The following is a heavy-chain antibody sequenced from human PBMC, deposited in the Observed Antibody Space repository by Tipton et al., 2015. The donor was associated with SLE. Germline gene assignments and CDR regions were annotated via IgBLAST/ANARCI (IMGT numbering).Heavy chain of an antibody. CDR2: ISNSGGTI. V-gene: IGHV3-48*03. Sequence: SLRLSCAASGFTLSSNEMNWVRQAPGKGLEWVSYISNSGGTIYYADSVEGRFTIARDNAKNSLYLQMDSLRVEDTAVYFCARTFLELTPAHHVFAYWGQGTLVTVAS. D-gene: IGHD2-15*01. J-gene: IGHJ4*02. CDR3: ARTFLELTPAHHVFAY. CDR1: GFTLSSNE.